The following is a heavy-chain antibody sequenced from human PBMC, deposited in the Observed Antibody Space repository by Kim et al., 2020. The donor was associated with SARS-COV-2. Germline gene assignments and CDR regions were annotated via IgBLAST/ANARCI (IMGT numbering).Heavy chain of an antibody. Sequence: ASVKVSCKASGYTFTSYAMNWVRQAPGQGLEWMGWINTNTGNPTYAQGFTGRFVFSLDTSVSTAYLQISSLKAEDTAVYYCAATYYEILTGYYNGALFDYWGQGTLVTVSS. J-gene: IGHJ4*02. CDR2: INTNTGNP. V-gene: IGHV7-4-1*02. D-gene: IGHD3-9*01. CDR1: GYTFTSYA. CDR3: AATYYEILTGYYNGALFDY.